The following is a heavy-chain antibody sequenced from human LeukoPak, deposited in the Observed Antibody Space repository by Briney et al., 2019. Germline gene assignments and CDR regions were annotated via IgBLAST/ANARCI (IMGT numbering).Heavy chain of an antibody. D-gene: IGHD6-13*01. CDR2: MKADGSQE. CDR1: GFPFSGYW. CDR3: ARDIGSFALDS. V-gene: IGHV3-7*01. J-gene: IGHJ4*02. Sequence: QPGGSLRLSCAASGFPFSGYWMNWVRQAPGKGLEWVAIMKADGSQENYVDSVMGRFTISRDNAKNSLYLQMNSLRVEDTAVYYCARDIGSFALDSWDQGALVTVSS.